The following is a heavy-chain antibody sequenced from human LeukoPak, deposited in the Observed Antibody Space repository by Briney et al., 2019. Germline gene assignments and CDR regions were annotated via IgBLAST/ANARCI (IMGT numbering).Heavy chain of an antibody. Sequence: PSETLPLTCAVSGGSISPYYWGWIRQPPGKGLEFVGFIHYSGSANYNPSLKSRVAISLETSKNQFSLNLSSVTAADTAMYFCARGAGEYNYGYYFDSWGQGTLVSVSS. CDR2: IHYSGSA. V-gene: IGHV4-59*01. CDR3: ARGAGEYNYGYYFDS. CDR1: GGSISPYY. J-gene: IGHJ4*02. D-gene: IGHD5-18*01.